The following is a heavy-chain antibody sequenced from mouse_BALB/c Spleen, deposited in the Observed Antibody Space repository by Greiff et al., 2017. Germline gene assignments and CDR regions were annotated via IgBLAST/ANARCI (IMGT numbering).Heavy chain of an antibody. CDR1: GYTFTSYW. V-gene: IGHV1-7*01. CDR3: ARDHYGSSYGY. J-gene: IGHJ2*01. D-gene: IGHD1-1*01. CDR2: INPSTGYT. Sequence: QVHVKQSGAELAKPGASVKMSCKASGYTFTSYWMHWVKQRPGQGLEWIGYINPSTGYTEYNQKFKDKATLTADKSSSTAYMQLSSLTSEDSAVYYCARDHYGSSYGYWGQGTTLTVSS.